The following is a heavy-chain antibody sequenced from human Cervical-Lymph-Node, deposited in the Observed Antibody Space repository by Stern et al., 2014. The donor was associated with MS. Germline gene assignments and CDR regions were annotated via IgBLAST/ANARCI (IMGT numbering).Heavy chain of an antibody. CDR3: ARWGSPVPNSYFDY. CDR1: GYTFTGFY. D-gene: IGHD4-17*01. V-gene: IGHV1-2*06. J-gene: IGHJ4*02. CDR2: INPKSGAT. Sequence: VQLVQSGAEVKKPGASVKVSCKASGYTFTGFYMHWVRQAPGQGLEWMGRINPKSGATNYAQKFQGRVTMTRDTSISPAFLGLSRLRSDDRALHYCARWGSPVPNSYFDYWGQGTLVTVSS.